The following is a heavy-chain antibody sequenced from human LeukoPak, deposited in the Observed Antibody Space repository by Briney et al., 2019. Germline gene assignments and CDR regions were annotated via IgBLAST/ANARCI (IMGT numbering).Heavy chain of an antibody. CDR1: GGSISDSNYY. D-gene: IGHD3-22*01. Sequence: SETLSLTCTVSGGSISDSNYYWGWIRQPPGRGLEWIGNIYYSGSAYYSPSLKSRVTVSVDTSKNQFSLKLNSVTAADTAVYYCAREGYDSAFDIWGQGTMVTVSS. V-gene: IGHV4-39*02. J-gene: IGHJ3*02. CDR3: AREGYDSAFDI. CDR2: IYYSGSA.